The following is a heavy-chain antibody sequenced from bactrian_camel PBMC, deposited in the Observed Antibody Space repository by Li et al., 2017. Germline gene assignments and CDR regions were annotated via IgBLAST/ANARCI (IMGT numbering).Heavy chain of an antibody. D-gene: IGHD5*01. CDR2: INSGGGST. CDR3: APDSSPQMGCY. V-gene: IGHV3S40*01. J-gene: IGHJ4*01. Sequence: VQLVESGGGLVHPGGSLTLSCAASGFTFSSYVMSWVRQAPGKGLEWVSAINSGGGSTYYADSVKGRFTISRFNAKNTPYLQLNSLKLDDTAMYYCAPDSSPQMGCYWTRGTQVTVS. CDR1: GFTFSSYV.